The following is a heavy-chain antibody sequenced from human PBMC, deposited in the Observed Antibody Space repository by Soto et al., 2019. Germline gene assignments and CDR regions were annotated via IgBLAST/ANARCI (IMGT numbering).Heavy chain of an antibody. CDR1: GGSISSYY. D-gene: IGHD3-9*01. CDR2: IYYSGST. Sequence: QVQLQESGPGLVKPSETLSLTCTVSGGSISSYYWSWIRQPPGKGLEWIGYIYYSGSTNYNPSLKSRVTISVDTSKNQFSLKLSSVTAADTAVYYCARLNYDILTGYPYYFDYWGQGTLVTVSS. J-gene: IGHJ4*02. V-gene: IGHV4-59*08. CDR3: ARLNYDILTGYPYYFDY.